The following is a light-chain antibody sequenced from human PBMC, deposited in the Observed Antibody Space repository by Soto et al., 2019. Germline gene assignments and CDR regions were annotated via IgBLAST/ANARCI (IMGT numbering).Light chain of an antibody. CDR3: QQYNGYSTWT. Sequence: DIQMTQSPSTLSASVGDRVTITCRASQSISSWLAWYQQKPGKAPKILIYKASRLDSGVPSRFSGSGSGTEFTLTISSLQPDDFATYYCQQYNGYSTWTFGQGTKVDIK. CDR2: KAS. J-gene: IGKJ1*01. V-gene: IGKV1-5*03. CDR1: QSISSW.